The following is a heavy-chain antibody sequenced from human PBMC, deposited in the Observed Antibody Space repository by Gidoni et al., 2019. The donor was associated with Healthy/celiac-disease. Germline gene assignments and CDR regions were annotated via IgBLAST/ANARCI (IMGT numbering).Heavy chain of an antibody. CDR2: IYYSGST. V-gene: IGHV4-59*01. J-gene: IGHJ4*02. CDR1: GGSISSYY. CDR3: ARSDSSGYYPDSLYYFDY. D-gene: IGHD3-22*01. Sequence: QVQLQESDPGLVKPSETLSLTCTVSGGSISSYYWSWIRQPPGKGLEWIGYIYYSGSTNYNPSLKSRVTISVDTSKNQFSLKLSSVTAADTAVYYCARSDSSGYYPDSLYYFDYWGQGTLVTVSS.